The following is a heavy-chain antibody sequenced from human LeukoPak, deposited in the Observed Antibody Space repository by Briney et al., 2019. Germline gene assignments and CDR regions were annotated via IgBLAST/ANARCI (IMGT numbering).Heavy chain of an antibody. J-gene: IGHJ6*02. Sequence: GGSLRLSCAASGFTFDDYAMHWVRQAPGKGLEWVSGISWNSGSIGYADSVKGRFTISRDNAKNSLYLQMNSLRAEDTALYYCAKDMRGDYPCYYYYGMDVWGQGTTVTVSS. V-gene: IGHV3-9*01. CDR2: ISWNSGSI. CDR3: AKDMRGDYPCYYYYGMDV. CDR1: GFTFDDYA. D-gene: IGHD4-17*01.